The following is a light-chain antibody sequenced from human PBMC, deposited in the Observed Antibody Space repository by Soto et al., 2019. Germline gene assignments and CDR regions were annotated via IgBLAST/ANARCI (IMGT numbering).Light chain of an antibody. Sequence: QSVLTQPASVSGSPGQSITISCTGTSSDVGGYTYVSWYQQHPGKAPKLMIYDVSTRPSGVSTRFSGSKSGNTASLTISGLQAEDEADYYCSSYTSSSTPYVFGTGTKVTVL. J-gene: IGLJ1*01. CDR2: DVS. CDR1: SSDVGGYTY. V-gene: IGLV2-14*01. CDR3: SSYTSSSTPYV.